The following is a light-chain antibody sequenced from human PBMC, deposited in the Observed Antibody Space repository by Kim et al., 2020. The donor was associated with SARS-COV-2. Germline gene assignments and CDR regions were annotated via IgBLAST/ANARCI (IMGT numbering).Light chain of an antibody. V-gene: IGLV2-14*03. J-gene: IGLJ2*01. CDR1: SSDVGAYNR. CDR2: DVS. CDR3: SSLTSGSTSVV. Sequence: QSALTQPASVSGSPGQPITISCTGTSSDVGAYNRVSWYQQHPGKAPKLMIFDVSDRPSGVSNRFSGSKSDNTASLTISGLQAEDEADYFCSSLTSGSTSVVFGGGTQLTVL.